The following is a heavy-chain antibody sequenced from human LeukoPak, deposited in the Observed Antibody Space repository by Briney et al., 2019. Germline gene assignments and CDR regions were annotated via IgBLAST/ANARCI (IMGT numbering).Heavy chain of an antibody. CDR2: IHYSGST. V-gene: IGHV4-59*08. Sequence: SETLSLTCTVSGGSISGYYWGWIRQPPGKGLEWIGNIHYSGSTNYNPSLESRVTISIDTSKNQFSLKLSSVTAADTAVYYCARHFHDSSGYYDDYWGQGTLVTVSS. J-gene: IGHJ4*02. CDR3: ARHFHDSSGYYDDY. D-gene: IGHD3-22*01. CDR1: GGSISGYY.